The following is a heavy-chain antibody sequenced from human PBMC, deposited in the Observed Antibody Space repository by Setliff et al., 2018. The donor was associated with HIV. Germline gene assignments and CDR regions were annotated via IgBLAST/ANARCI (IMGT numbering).Heavy chain of an antibody. CDR3: ARGDFYDSSGYFTDAFDI. CDR1: GFTFSSYW. D-gene: IGHD3-22*01. Sequence: PGESLKISCAASGFTFSSYWMSWVRQAPGKGLEWVAHLREDGSEKYYVDSVKGRFTISRDNAKNSLYLQMNSLRAEDTAVYYCARGDFYDSSGYFTDAFDIWGQGTMVTVSS. V-gene: IGHV3-7*03. CDR2: LREDGSEK. J-gene: IGHJ3*02.